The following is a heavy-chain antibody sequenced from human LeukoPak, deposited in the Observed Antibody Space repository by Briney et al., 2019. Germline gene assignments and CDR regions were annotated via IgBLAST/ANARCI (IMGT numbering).Heavy chain of an antibody. CDR2: INHSGST. CDR3: ARVMWAGYVDY. Sequence: SSETLSLTCAVYGGSFSGYYWSWIRQPPGKGLEWIGEINHSGSTNYNPSLKSRVTISVDTSKNQFSLKLSSVTAADTAVYYCARVMWAGYVDYWGQGTLVTVSS. CDR1: GGSFSGYY. V-gene: IGHV4-34*01. J-gene: IGHJ4*02. D-gene: IGHD1-14*01.